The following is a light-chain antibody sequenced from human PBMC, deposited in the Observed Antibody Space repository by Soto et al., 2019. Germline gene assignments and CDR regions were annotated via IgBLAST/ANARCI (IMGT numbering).Light chain of an antibody. V-gene: IGKV3-15*01. CDR3: QQYHNWPIT. CDR1: QTIMNL. J-gene: IGKJ5*01. CDR2: YAS. Sequence: TQSPATLSVSPGEGVTLSCRASQTIMNLLAWYQQRPGQSPRLLLYYASTRATGVPARFSGSGSGTEFTLAISSLQSEDFAVYYCQQYHNWPITFGQGTRLEVK.